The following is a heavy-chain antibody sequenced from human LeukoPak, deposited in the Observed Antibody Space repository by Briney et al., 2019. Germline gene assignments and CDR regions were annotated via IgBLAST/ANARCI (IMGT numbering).Heavy chain of an antibody. CDR1: GGTFSSYT. CDR3: ARDTRYYYDSSVGAFDI. V-gene: IGHV1-69*04. J-gene: IGHJ3*02. D-gene: IGHD3-22*01. Sequence: GASVKVSCKASGGTFSSYTISWVRQAPGQGPEWMGRIIPILGIANYAQKFQGRVTITADKSTSTAYMEPSSLRPEDTAVYYCARDTRYYYDSSVGAFDIWGQGTMVTVSS. CDR2: IIPILGIA.